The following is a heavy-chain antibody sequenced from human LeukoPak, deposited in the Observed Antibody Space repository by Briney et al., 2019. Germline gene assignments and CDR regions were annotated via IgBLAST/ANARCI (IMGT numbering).Heavy chain of an antibody. Sequence: GGSLRLSCVASGFTFGKYWMSWVRQAPGKGLEWVANIKLDGSEKYYVDSVKGRFTISRDNAQNSPFLHMNSLTAGDTAVYFCARIGGSSGAFYFDYWGQGTLVTVSS. CDR2: IKLDGSEK. CDR1: GFTFGKYW. CDR3: ARIGGSSGAFYFDY. D-gene: IGHD1-26*01. J-gene: IGHJ4*02. V-gene: IGHV3-7*03.